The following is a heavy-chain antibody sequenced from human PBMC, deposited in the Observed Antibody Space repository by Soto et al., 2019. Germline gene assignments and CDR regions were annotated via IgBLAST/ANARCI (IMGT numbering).Heavy chain of an antibody. CDR1: GFSLSTSGVG. J-gene: IGHJ4*02. V-gene: IGHV2-5*02. CDR3: AHRQTGIAVAAFDY. Sequence: QITLKESGPTLVKHTQTLTLTCTFSGFSLSTSGVGVGWIRQPPGKALEWLALIYWDDDKRYSPSLKSRLTITKDTSKNQVVLTMTNMDPVDTATYYCAHRQTGIAVAAFDYWGQGTLVTVSS. CDR2: IYWDDDK. D-gene: IGHD6-19*01.